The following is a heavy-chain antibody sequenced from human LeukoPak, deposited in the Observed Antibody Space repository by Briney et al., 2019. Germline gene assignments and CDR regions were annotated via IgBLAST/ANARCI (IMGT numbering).Heavy chain of an antibody. CDR2: ISVSATNT. J-gene: IGHJ1*01. Sequence: GGSLRLSCAASGFTFGDYGMTWVRQAPGKGLEWVSTISVSATNTYYADSVKGRFTISRDNSKNTLYLQVNSLRADDTAVYYCATITSMRVVLISWGQGTLVTVSS. D-gene: IGHD3-22*01. CDR3: ATITSMRVVLIS. V-gene: IGHV3-23*01. CDR1: GFTFGDYG.